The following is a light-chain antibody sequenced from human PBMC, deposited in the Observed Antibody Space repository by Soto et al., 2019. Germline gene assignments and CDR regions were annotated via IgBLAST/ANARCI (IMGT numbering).Light chain of an antibody. CDR1: QSVSSSY. CDR3: QQYGSSPPIT. V-gene: IGKV3-20*01. J-gene: IGKJ4*01. Sequence: EIVLTQSPGTLSLSPGEGATLSCRAIQSVSSSYLAWYQQKPGQAPRLLIYGASSRATGIPDRFSGSGSGTDFTLTISRLEPEDFAVYYCQQYGSSPPITFGGGTKVDIK. CDR2: GAS.